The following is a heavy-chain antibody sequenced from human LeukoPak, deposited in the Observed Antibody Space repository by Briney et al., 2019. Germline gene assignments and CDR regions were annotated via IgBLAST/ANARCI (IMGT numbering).Heavy chain of an antibody. Sequence: SETLSLTCTVSGDSINNFYWSWIRQPPGKGLEWIGHIYDSGSTNYNPSLKSRVTISIDTSGNQFSLKLSSVTAADTAVYYCARARAAGTRIQRINWFDPWGQGTLVTVSS. J-gene: IGHJ5*02. CDR2: IYDSGST. V-gene: IGHV4-59*12. CDR3: ARARAAGTRIQRINWFDP. CDR1: GDSINNFY. D-gene: IGHD6-13*01.